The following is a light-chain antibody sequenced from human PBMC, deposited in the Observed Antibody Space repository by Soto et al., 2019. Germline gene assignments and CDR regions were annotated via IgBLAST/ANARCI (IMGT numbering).Light chain of an antibody. V-gene: IGKV3-15*01. Sequence: EVVMTQSPATLSVSPGDRATLSCRASQNIGTNVAWYQHKPGQAPRLLIYGASTRATDIPPRFSGSGSGSEFSLTVRSLQSEDFAVYYCQQYDNWPPFYTFGPGTKVDIQ. CDR3: QQYDNWPPFYT. CDR2: GAS. J-gene: IGKJ3*01. CDR1: QNIGTN.